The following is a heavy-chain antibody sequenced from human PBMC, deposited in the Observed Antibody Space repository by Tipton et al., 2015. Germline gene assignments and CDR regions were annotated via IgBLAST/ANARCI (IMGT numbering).Heavy chain of an antibody. CDR3: TRGDKMYSWNGLDAFDI. Sequence: SGFTFSTYGVHWVRQAPGKGLEWEAFISYDGSNKYYADSVEGRFTISRDNSENTLYLQMNSLRAEDTAVYYCTRGDKMYSWNGLDAFDIWGQGTMVTVSS. CDR1: GFTFSTYG. V-gene: IGHV3-33*01. CDR2: ISYDGSNK. D-gene: IGHD1-1*01. J-gene: IGHJ3*02.